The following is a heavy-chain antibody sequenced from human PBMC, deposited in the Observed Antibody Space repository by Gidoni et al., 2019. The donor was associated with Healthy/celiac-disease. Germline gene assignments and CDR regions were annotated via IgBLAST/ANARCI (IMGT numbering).Heavy chain of an antibody. CDR2: IKHSGST. CDR1: GGSFSGYY. Sequence: QVQLQQWGAGLLKPSETLSLTCAVYGGSFSGYYWRWIRQPPGKGLEWIGEIKHSGSTNYNPSLKSLVTISVDTSKNQFSLKLSSVTAADTAVYYCARGDVLLWCGTRYNWFDPWGQGTLVTVSS. D-gene: IGHD3-10*01. J-gene: IGHJ5*02. CDR3: ARGDVLLWCGTRYNWFDP. V-gene: IGHV4-34*01.